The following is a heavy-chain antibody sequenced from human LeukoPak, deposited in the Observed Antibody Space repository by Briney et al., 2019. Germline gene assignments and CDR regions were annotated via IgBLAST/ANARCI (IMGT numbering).Heavy chain of an antibody. D-gene: IGHD5-18*01. CDR3: ARGPGRGYSYGYSVY. CDR2: ISSSSSYI. Sequence: GGSVRLSCAASGFTFSSYSMNWVRQAPGKGLEWVSSISSSSSYIYYADSVKGRFTISRDNTKNSLYLQMNSLRAEDTAVYYCARGPGRGYSYGYSVYWGQGTLVTVSS. CDR1: GFTFSSYS. V-gene: IGHV3-21*01. J-gene: IGHJ4*02.